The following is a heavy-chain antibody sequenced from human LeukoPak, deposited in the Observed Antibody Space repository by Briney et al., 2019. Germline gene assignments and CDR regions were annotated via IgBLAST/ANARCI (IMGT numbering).Heavy chain of an antibody. D-gene: IGHD4-17*01. V-gene: IGHV4-39*01. CDR3: ARRLSSTVTLYYFDY. CDR2: IYYSGST. Sequence: PSETLSLTCTVSGGSISSSSYYWGWIRQPPGKGLEWIGSIYYSGSTYYNPSLKSRVTISVDTSKNQFSLKLSSVTAADTAVHYCARRLSSTVTLYYFDYWGQGTLVTVSS. CDR1: GGSISSSSYY. J-gene: IGHJ4*02.